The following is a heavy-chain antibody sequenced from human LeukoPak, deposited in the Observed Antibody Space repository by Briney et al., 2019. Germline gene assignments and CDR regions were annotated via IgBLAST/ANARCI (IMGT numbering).Heavy chain of an antibody. Sequence: GSLRLSCAASGFTFSSYWMHWVRQAPGKGLEWVSSIENNDGTTYYADSMKGRFTISRDNSKHMVYLQMNGLRAEDTAMYYCANXYYDFPFWGQGTLVTVSS. CDR1: GFTFSSYW. D-gene: IGHD3-22*01. J-gene: IGHJ4*02. V-gene: IGHV3-23*01. CDR2: IENNDGTT. CDR3: ANXYYDFPF.